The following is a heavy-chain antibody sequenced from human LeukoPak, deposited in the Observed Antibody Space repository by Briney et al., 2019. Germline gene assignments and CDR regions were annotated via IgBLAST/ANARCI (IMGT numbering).Heavy chain of an antibody. CDR2: MNPNSGNT. J-gene: IGHJ4*02. CDR3: ARGLMLEWSHDY. V-gene: IGHV1-8*01. D-gene: IGHD3-3*01. Sequence: ASVKVSCKASGYTFTSYDINWVRQATGQGLEWMGWMNPNSGNTGYAQKFQGRVTMTRNTSISTAYMELSSLRSEDTAVYYCARGLMLEWSHDYWGQGTLVPVSS. CDR1: GYTFTSYD.